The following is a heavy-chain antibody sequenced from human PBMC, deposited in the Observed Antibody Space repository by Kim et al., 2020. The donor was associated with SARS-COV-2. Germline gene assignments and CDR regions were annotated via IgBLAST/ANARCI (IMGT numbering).Heavy chain of an antibody. CDR3: ARSYYGMDV. J-gene: IGHJ6*02. CDR2: GST. Sequence: GSTNYNPSLKSRVTISVDKSKNQFSLKLSSVTAADTAVYYCARSYYGMDVWGQGTTVTVSS. V-gene: IGHV4-4*02.